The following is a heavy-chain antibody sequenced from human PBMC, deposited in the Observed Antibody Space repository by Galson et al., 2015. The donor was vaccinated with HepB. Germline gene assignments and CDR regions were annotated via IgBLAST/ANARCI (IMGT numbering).Heavy chain of an antibody. Sequence: SLRLSCAASGFTFSNYYMSWIRQAPGKGLEWVSYISSSGSTIYYADSVKGRFTISRDNAKNSLYLQMNSLRAEDTAVYYCAREGRSSSPFDYWGQGTLVTVSS. CDR3: AREGRSSSPFDY. D-gene: IGHD6-6*01. CDR2: ISSSGSTI. V-gene: IGHV3-11*01. CDR1: GFTFSNYY. J-gene: IGHJ4*02.